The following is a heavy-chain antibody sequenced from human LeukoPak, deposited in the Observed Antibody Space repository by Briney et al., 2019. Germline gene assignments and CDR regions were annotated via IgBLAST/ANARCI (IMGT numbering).Heavy chain of an antibody. CDR2: ISGSSDFI. Sequence: PGGSLRLSCAASGFTFSSYEMNWVRQAPGKGLEWVSSISGSSDFIYYADSVKGRFTISRDNAKNSLYLQMNSLRAEDTAVYYCTRIPNSANFPNWIDPWGQGTLVTVSS. J-gene: IGHJ5*02. V-gene: IGHV3-21*01. D-gene: IGHD4/OR15-4a*01. CDR1: GFTFSSYE. CDR3: TRIPNSANFPNWIDP.